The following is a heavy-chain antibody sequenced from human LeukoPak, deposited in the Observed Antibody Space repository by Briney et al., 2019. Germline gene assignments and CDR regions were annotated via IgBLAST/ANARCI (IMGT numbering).Heavy chain of an antibody. V-gene: IGHV4-34*01. CDR2: INHSGST. CDR3: ASTYIVAPGY. D-gene: IGHD2-15*01. J-gene: IGHJ4*02. Sequence: SETLSLTCAVYGGSFSGYYWSWIRQPPGKGLEWIGEINHSGSTNYNPSLKSRVTISVDTSKNQFSLKLSSVTAADTAVHYCASTYIVAPGYWGQGTLVTVSS. CDR1: GGSFSGYY.